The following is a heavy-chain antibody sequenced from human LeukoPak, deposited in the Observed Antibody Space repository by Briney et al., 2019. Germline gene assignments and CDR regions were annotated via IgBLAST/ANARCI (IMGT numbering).Heavy chain of an antibody. J-gene: IGHJ3*01. CDR1: GYTFTTYT. CDR2: INAGNGNT. D-gene: IGHD2-15*01. V-gene: IGHV1-3*01. CDR3: ARKSCHSGQDVFDV. Sequence: ASVKVSCKASGYTFTTYTIHWVRQAPGQRLEWMGWINAGNGNTKYSQKFQGRVTITRDTSASTAYMELSSLRSEDTAVFYCARKSCHSGQDVFDVWGKGTMATAS.